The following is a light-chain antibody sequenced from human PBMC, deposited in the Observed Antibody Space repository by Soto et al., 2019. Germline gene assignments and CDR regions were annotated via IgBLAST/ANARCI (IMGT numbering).Light chain of an antibody. Sequence: DIQMTQFPSSLSASVGDRVTITCRASQIIRTYLNWYQQKSGKAPKLLIYAASSLQRGVPSRFSGSGSGTDVTLTSSSLHPEYFAAYCCQQGYSTPWTFGQGTKVEIK. CDR2: AAS. CDR3: QQGYSTPWT. CDR1: QIIRTY. J-gene: IGKJ1*01. V-gene: IGKV1-39*01.